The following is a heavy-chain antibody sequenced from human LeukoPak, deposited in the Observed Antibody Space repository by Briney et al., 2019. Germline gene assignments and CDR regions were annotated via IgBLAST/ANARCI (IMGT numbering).Heavy chain of an antibody. J-gene: IGHJ5*02. D-gene: IGHD1-26*01. V-gene: IGHV3-74*01. CDR1: GFTISSYW. Sequence: GGSLRHSCTAYGFTISSYWMHWVRPAHGKGLVWVSRINGDGGSTFYAGSVRDRFTISREKAKKTVLQQKNSMRAEETAIYYCAREDRGNHGWFDPWGQGTLVTVSS. CDR3: AREDRGNHGWFDP. CDR2: INGDGGST.